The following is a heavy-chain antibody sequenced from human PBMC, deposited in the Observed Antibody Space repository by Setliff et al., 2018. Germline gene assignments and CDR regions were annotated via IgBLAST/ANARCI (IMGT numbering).Heavy chain of an antibody. V-gene: IGHV4-59*12. D-gene: IGHD6-6*01. CDR1: GDSINYYY. CDR3: ARGQATSSRSSLVY. CDR2: IYHSGGA. J-gene: IGHJ4*02. Sequence: SETLSLTCTVSGDSINYYYWTWIRQPPGKGLEWIGYIYHSGGANYNPSLKSRVTISVATSKKQFSLNLSSVTAADAAVYYCARGQATSSRSSLVYWGQGIPVTVSS.